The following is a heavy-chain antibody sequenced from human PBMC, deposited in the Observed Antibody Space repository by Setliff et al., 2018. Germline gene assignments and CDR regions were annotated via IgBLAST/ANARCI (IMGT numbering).Heavy chain of an antibody. CDR2: IYPRDSDT. J-gene: IGHJ5*02. CDR1: GYSFTSHW. CDR3: ARGRRDGYKAGFDP. V-gene: IGHV5-51*01. D-gene: IGHD5-12*01. Sequence: PGESLKISCEGSGYSFTSHWIGWVCQMPGKGLEWMGIIYPRDSDTRYSPSFQGQVTISADKSSSTAYLQWSSLKASDTAIYYCARGRRDGYKAGFDPWGQGTLVTVSS.